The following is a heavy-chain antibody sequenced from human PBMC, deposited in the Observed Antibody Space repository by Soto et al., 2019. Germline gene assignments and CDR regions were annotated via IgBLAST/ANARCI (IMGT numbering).Heavy chain of an antibody. Sequence: GGSLRLSCAASGVNFSSYAMNWVRQAPGKGLEWVSTISDTGGGTFYAGSVKGRFTISRDNSKNTLYLQMHSLRADDSAIYFCAVGRHKTSGSNTWFDPWGRGTLVTAPQ. V-gene: IGHV3-23*01. D-gene: IGHD3-22*01. CDR1: GVNFSSYA. CDR3: AVGRHKTSGSNTWFDP. CDR2: ISDTGGGT. J-gene: IGHJ5*02.